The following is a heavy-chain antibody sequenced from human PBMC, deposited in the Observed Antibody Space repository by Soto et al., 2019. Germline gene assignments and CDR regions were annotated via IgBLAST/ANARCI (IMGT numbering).Heavy chain of an antibody. J-gene: IGHJ6*02. Sequence: QITLKESGPTLVKPTQTLTLTCTFSGFSLSTIGVGVGWSRQPPGKALEWLALIYWDDDRRYNPSLKNRLTIIKDTSKNQVVLTMTNMDPVDTATYYCVQSRCGGDCLQSYSSHSYYGLDVWGQGTTVTVSS. D-gene: IGHD2-21*02. CDR3: VQSRCGGDCLQSYSSHSYYGLDV. V-gene: IGHV2-5*02. CDR2: IYWDDDR. CDR1: GFSLSTIGVG.